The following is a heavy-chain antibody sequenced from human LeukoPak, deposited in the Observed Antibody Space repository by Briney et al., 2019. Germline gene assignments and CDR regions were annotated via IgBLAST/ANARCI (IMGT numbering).Heavy chain of an antibody. CDR1: GFTFSSYW. CDR3: ARSTGGSCYH. Sequence: PGGSLRLSCAASGFTFSSYWMHWVRQVPGKGLVWVSRINTDGGSTRYADSVKGRFTISRDNATNTLYLQMNSLRAEDTAVYYCARSTGGSCYHWGQGTLVTVSS. J-gene: IGHJ5*02. CDR2: INTDGGST. D-gene: IGHD2-15*01. V-gene: IGHV3-74*01.